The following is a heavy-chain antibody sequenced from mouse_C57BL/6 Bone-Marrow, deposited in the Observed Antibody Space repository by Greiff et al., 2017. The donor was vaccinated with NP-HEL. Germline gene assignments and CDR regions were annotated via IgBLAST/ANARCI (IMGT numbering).Heavy chain of an antibody. J-gene: IGHJ2*01. Sequence: QVTLKECGPGILQPSQTLSLTCSFSGFSLSTFGMGVGWIRQPSGKGLEWLAHIWWDDDKYYNPALKSRLTISKDTSKNQVFLKIANVDTADTATYYCARSLYYYGSSSILGYWGQGTTLTVSS. CDR3: ARSLYYYGSSSILGY. CDR2: IWWDDDK. D-gene: IGHD1-1*01. CDR1: GFSLSTFGMG. V-gene: IGHV8-8*01.